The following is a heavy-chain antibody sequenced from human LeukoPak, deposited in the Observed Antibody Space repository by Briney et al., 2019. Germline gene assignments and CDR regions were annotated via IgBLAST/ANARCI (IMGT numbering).Heavy chain of an antibody. J-gene: IGHJ3*02. V-gene: IGHV4-59*01. D-gene: IGHD3-10*01. Sequence: SETLSLTCTVSGGSISSYYWNWIRQPPGKGLEWIGYIYYSGSTNYNPSLKSRVTISVDTSKNQFSLRLSSVAAAGTAVYYCARVIWFGESDAFDIWGQGTMVTVSS. CDR1: GGSISSYY. CDR3: ARVIWFGESDAFDI. CDR2: IYYSGST.